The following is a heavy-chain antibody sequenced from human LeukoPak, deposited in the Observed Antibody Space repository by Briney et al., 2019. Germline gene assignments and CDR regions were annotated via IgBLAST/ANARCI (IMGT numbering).Heavy chain of an antibody. CDR2: IKQDGSEK. CDR3: ARALYESSAGYYYYGMEV. D-gene: IGHD3-22*01. Sequence: GGSLRLPCAASGFTFSSYWMNWVRQAPGKGLEWVANIKQDGSEKYYVDSVKGRFTISRDNAKNSLYLQMNSLRAEDTAVYYCARALYESSAGYYYYGMEVWGQGTTVTVSS. V-gene: IGHV3-7*01. CDR1: GFTFSSYW. J-gene: IGHJ6*02.